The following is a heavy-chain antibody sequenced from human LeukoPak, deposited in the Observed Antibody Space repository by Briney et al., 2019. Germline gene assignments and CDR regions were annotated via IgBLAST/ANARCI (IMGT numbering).Heavy chain of an antibody. Sequence: GGSLRLSCAASGFTFSSYALSWVGQAPGKGLEGVSAISGTAGIIYDADSVKGRFTISRDNSKNTLYLQMNSLRAEDTAVYYCAKGAITVTTKSYFDCWGQGTLVTVSS. CDR1: GFTFSSYA. J-gene: IGHJ4*02. D-gene: IGHD4-17*01. CDR2: ISGTAGII. V-gene: IGHV3-23*01. CDR3: AKGAITVTTKSYFDC.